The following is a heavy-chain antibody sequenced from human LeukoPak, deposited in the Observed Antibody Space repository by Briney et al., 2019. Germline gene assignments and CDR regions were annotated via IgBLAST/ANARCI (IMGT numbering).Heavy chain of an antibody. J-gene: IGHJ4*02. CDR1: GFTFSSYA. CDR3: ARQWLVNG. D-gene: IGHD6-19*01. V-gene: IGHV3-23*01. Sequence: GWSLRLSCAASGFTFSSYAMSWVRQAPGKGLEWVSVISGRGGSTYYADSVKGRFTISRDNSKNTLYLQMNSLRAEDTAVYYCARQWLVNGWGQGTLVTVSS. CDR2: ISGRGGST.